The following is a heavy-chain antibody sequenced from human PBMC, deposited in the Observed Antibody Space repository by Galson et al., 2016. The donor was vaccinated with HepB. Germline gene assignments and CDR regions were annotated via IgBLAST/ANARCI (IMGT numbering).Heavy chain of an antibody. CDR1: GYSLSGLY. V-gene: IGHV1-24*01. J-gene: IGHJ4*02. Sequence: SVKVSCKVFGYSLSGLYIHWVRQAPGKGLEWVGTFNREDAETITTQKFQGRVTVSEVTSTDTTYLELKSLRSEDTAVYYCTTGPDPGTGADFWGQATLVTVSS. CDR2: FNREDAET. D-gene: IGHD3/OR15-3a*01. CDR3: TTGPDPGTGADF.